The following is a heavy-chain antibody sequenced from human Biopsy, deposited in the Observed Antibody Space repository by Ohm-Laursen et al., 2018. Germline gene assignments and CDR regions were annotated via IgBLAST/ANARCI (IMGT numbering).Heavy chain of an antibody. CDR2: ITSRRGYK. D-gene: IGHD4-17*01. Sequence: SLRLSCAATGFSFTSYTMNWARQVPGKGLEWVSSITSRRGYKYYADSVKGRFTISRDNAKNSLYLQMNSLRAEDTAIYYCASDLNGDPSAFDYWGQGTPVTVSS. CDR1: GFSFTSYT. CDR3: ASDLNGDPSAFDY. J-gene: IGHJ4*02. V-gene: IGHV3-21*03.